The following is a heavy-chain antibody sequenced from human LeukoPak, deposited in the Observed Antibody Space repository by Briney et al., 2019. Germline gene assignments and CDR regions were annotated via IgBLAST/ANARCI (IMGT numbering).Heavy chain of an antibody. Sequence: SETLSLTCTVSGASISSSSYYWGWIRQPPGKGLEWIGYIYYSGSTNYNPSLKSRVTISVDTSKNQFSLKLSSVTAADTAVYYCARLLPGDYYYMDVWGKGTTVTVSS. CDR2: IYYSGST. V-gene: IGHV4-61*05. J-gene: IGHJ6*03. CDR1: GASISSSSYY. D-gene: IGHD3-22*01. CDR3: ARLLPGDYYYMDV.